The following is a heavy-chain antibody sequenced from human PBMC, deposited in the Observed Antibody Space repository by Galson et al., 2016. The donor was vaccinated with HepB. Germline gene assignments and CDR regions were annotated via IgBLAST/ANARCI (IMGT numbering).Heavy chain of an antibody. CDR1: GGTFSSSA. Sequence: SVKVSCKASGGTFSSSAISWVRQAPGQGLEWMGGIIPIYDIANYAQHFQGRVTITADVSTSTAYMELSSLRSEDTAVYYCARVGSSDSGDYYYYYAMDVWGQGTTVTVSS. CDR2: IIPIYDIA. D-gene: IGHD2-15*01. CDR3: ARVGSSDSGDYYYYYAMDV. V-gene: IGHV1-69*13. J-gene: IGHJ6*02.